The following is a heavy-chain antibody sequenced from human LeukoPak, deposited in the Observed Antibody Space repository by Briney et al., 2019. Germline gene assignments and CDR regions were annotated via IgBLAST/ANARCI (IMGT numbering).Heavy chain of an antibody. Sequence: PSETLSLTCTVSGGSISSYYWSWIRQPPGKGLEWIGYIYYTGSTNYNPSLKSRVTISADTSKNQFSLKLSPVTAADTAVYYCARQYSGNYFYFDYWGQGTLVTVSS. D-gene: IGHD3-22*01. CDR3: ARQYSGNYFYFDY. CDR2: IYYTGST. J-gene: IGHJ4*02. V-gene: IGHV4-59*08. CDR1: GGSISSYY.